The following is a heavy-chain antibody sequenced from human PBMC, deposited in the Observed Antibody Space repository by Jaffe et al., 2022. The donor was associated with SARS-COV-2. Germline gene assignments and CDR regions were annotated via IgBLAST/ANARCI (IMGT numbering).Heavy chain of an antibody. J-gene: IGHJ4*02. D-gene: IGHD3-10*01. CDR3: TRGRRPDGGTSYYYFDY. V-gene: IGHV3-49*04. CDR1: GFTFADYA. CDR2: IRSEDDGGAA. Sequence: EVQLAESGGGLVQTGRSLRLSCRASGFTFADYAMNWVRQAPGKGLEWVSFIRSEDDGGAAESAASVKGRFTVSRDDFNSVVYLQMNSLEAGDTATYYCTRGRRPDGGTSYYYFDYWGQGTLVTVSS.